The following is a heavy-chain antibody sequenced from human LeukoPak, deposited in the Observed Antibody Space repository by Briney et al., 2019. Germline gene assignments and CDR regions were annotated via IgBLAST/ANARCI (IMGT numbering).Heavy chain of an antibody. J-gene: IGHJ4*02. CDR1: GFTFSSYS. D-gene: IGHD3-9*01. Sequence: PGGSLRLSCAASGFTFSSYSMNWVRQAPGKGLEWVSSISSSSSYIYYADSVKGRFTISRDNAKNSLYLQMNSLRAEDTAVYYCAKSGMYYDILTGYRYGYYFDYWGQGTLVTVSS. CDR3: AKSGMYYDILTGYRYGYYFDY. V-gene: IGHV3-21*04. CDR2: ISSSSSYI.